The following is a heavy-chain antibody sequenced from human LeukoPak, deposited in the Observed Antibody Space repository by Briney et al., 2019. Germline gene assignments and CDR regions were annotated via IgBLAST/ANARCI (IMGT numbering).Heavy chain of an antibody. CDR3: AKRSSMVRGYGCYFDY. D-gene: IGHD3-10*01. J-gene: IGHJ4*02. V-gene: IGHV3-23*01. CDR1: GFTFSSYA. Sequence: PGASLRLSCAASGFTFSSYAMSWVRQAPGKGLEWVSAISGSGGSTYYADSVKGRFTISRDNSKNTLYLQMNSLRAEDTAVYYCAKRSSMVRGYGCYFDYWGQGTLVTVSS. CDR2: ISGSGGST.